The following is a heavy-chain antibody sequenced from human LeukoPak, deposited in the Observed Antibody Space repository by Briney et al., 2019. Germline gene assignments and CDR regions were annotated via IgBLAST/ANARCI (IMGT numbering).Heavy chain of an antibody. CDR1: GGSISTYY. Sequence: PSETLSLTCTVSGGSISTYYWSWIRQPPGKGLEWTGYIDYRGTTNYNPSLKSRVTISVDPSKSQFSLRLSSVTAADTAVYYCARGWGYCSGGNCYFTYFDYWGQGALVTVSS. D-gene: IGHD2-15*01. J-gene: IGHJ4*02. CDR3: ARGWGYCSGGNCYFTYFDY. V-gene: IGHV4-59*01. CDR2: IDYRGTT.